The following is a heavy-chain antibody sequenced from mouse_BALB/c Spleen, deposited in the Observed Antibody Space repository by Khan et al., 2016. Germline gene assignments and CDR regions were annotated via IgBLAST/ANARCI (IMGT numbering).Heavy chain of an antibody. CDR3: ARALITTVGMEFAY. D-gene: IGHD1-1*01. Sequence: EVELVESGGGLVQPGGSLRLSCATSGFTFTDYYMSWVRQPPGKALEWLGFIRNKANGYTTEYSASVKGRLTIHRDNTQSILYLQMNTLRSEDSATYYCARALITTVGMEFAYWGQGTLVTVSA. V-gene: IGHV7-3*02. CDR1: GFTFTDYY. CDR2: IRNKANGYTT. J-gene: IGHJ3*01.